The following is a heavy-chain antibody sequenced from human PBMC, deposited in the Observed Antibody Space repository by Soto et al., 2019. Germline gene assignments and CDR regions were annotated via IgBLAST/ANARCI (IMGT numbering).Heavy chain of an antibody. V-gene: IGHV4-59*01. D-gene: IGHD2-2*01. J-gene: IGHJ5*02. CDR3: ARGRHCTSTSCFGCPSIWVAP. CDR1: NRPSTGDY. CDR2: IYYTGST. Sequence: SETLSHACTCSNRPSTGDYWCFIRHPLGNALDWIGHIYYTGSTRYNPSLTSRVTISLDTSREQFSLKLTSVTAADTAVYYCARGRHCTSTSCFGCPSIWVAPWGQGTLVTV.